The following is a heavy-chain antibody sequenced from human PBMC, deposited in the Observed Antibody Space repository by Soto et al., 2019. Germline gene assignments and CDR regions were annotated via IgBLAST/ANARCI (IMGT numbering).Heavy chain of an antibody. CDR2: ISYDGSNK. D-gene: IGHD2-2*01. Sequence: LRLSCAASGFTFSSYAMHWVRQAPGKGLEWVAVISYDGSNKYYADSVKGRFTISRDNSKNTLYLQMNSLRAEDTAVYYCARGSTYNWFDPWGQGTLVTVSS. J-gene: IGHJ5*02. CDR3: ARGSTYNWFDP. CDR1: GFTFSSYA. V-gene: IGHV3-30-3*01.